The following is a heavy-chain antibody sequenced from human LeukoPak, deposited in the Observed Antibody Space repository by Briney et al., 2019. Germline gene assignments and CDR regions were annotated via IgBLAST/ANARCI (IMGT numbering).Heavy chain of an antibody. CDR3: ARGNRPSYCSSPSCSKSYYFHY. CDR1: GGSTSSGDYY. D-gene: IGHD2-2*01. CDR2: IYYSGST. Sequence: SETLSLTCTVSGGSTSSGDYYWSWIRQPPGKGLEWIGYIYYSGSTYYNPSLKSRVTISVDTSKNQFSLKLSSVTAADTAVYYCARGNRPSYCSSPSCSKSYYFHYWGQGTLVTVSS. J-gene: IGHJ4*02. V-gene: IGHV4-30-4*01.